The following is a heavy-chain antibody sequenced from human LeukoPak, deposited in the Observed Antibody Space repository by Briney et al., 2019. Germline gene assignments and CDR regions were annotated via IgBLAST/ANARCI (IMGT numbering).Heavy chain of an antibody. CDR1: GFTFSSYA. Sequence: PGGSLRLSCSASGFTFSSYAMHWGRQAPGKGLEYVSAISSNGGSTYYADSVKGRFTISRDNSKNTLYLQMSSLRAEDTAVYYCVPVYYGSGSYPHWGQGTLVTVSS. CDR3: VPVYYGSGSYPH. D-gene: IGHD3-10*01. J-gene: IGHJ4*02. CDR2: ISSNGGST. V-gene: IGHV3-64D*06.